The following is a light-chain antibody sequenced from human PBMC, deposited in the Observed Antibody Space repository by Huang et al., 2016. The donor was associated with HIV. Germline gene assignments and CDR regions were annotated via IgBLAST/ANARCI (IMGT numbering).Light chain of an antibody. Sequence: VLAQSPDTLSLSPGESATLSCRASQSLLSSYLAWYQQRPGQAPRLLIYGASTRATGIPDRFSGSGSGTDFTLTISRLEPEDFAVYYCQQYNYLPYTFGQGTKLEIK. CDR2: GAS. CDR3: QQYNYLPYT. CDR1: QSLLSSY. V-gene: IGKV3-20*01. J-gene: IGKJ2*01.